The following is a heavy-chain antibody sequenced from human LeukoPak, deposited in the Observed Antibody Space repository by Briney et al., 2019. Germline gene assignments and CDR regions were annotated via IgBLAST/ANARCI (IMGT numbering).Heavy chain of an antibody. CDR3: ARGRSSGWYISPFDY. CDR2: ISSSSSYI. V-gene: IGHV3-21*01. D-gene: IGHD6-19*01. Sequence: GGSLRLSCAASGFTFSSYSMNWVRQAPGKGLEWVSSISSSSSYIYYADSVKGRFTISRDNAKNSLYLQMNSLRAEDTAVYYCARGRSSGWYISPFDYWGQGTLVTVSS. CDR1: GFTFSSYS. J-gene: IGHJ4*02.